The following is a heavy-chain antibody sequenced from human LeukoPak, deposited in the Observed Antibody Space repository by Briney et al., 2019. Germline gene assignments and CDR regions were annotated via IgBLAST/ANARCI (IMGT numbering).Heavy chain of an antibody. V-gene: IGHV3-7*04. CDR1: GFNFSDSR. J-gene: IGHJ4*02. Sequence: GGSLRLSCATSGFNFSDSRMTWVRQAPGKGLQWVTNINRDGTEKHFLDPIEGRFTISRDNRKKSLYLQMNSLRPQDTAVYFCVRGDWYFESWGQGTLVTVSS. D-gene: IGHD2-21*01. CDR2: INRDGTEK. CDR3: VRGDWYFES.